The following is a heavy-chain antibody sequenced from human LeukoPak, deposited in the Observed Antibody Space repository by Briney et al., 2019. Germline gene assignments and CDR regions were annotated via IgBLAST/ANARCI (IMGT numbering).Heavy chain of an antibody. Sequence: GGSLRLSCAASGFTFSTYVMHWVRQAPEKGLMWVSRISHDGTDTSYADSVRGRFTISRDNAKNSLYLQMNSLRTEDTAVYYCASSTAIGYWGQGTLVTVSS. CDR1: GFTFSTYV. CDR2: ISHDGTDT. CDR3: ASSTAIGY. V-gene: IGHV3-74*01. J-gene: IGHJ4*02.